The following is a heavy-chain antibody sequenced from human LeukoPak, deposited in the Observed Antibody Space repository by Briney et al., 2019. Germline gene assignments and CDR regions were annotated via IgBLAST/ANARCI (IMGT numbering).Heavy chain of an antibody. J-gene: IGHJ6*02. CDR3: SRFDLDYDGSRYASDGLDV. Sequence: GRSLKLSCAASGFTFSGSAVHWVRQASGKGLEWLGRIRTKPDNYAATYAASVKGRFTISRDDSKNSAYLQMDSLKTEDTAVYYCSRFDLDYDGSRYASDGLDVWGQGTTVIVSS. CDR2: IRTKPDNYAA. V-gene: IGHV3-73*01. CDR1: GFTFSGSA. D-gene: IGHD3-22*01.